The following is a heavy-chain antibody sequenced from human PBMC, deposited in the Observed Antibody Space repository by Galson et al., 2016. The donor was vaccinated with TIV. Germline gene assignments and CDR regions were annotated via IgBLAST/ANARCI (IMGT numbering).Heavy chain of an antibody. Sequence: SVKVSCKASGGTFSTYVFNWVRLAPGQGLEWMGGIIPLFGTINYAQKFQGRVTITADESSTTVYMELNSLRSGDTAVYYCASDRNTSLATYHQYYGMDVWGQGTTVTVSS. J-gene: IGHJ6*02. CDR1: GGTFSTYV. CDR3: ASDRNTSLATYHQYYGMDV. V-gene: IGHV1-69*13. D-gene: IGHD1-26*01. CDR2: IIPLFGTI.